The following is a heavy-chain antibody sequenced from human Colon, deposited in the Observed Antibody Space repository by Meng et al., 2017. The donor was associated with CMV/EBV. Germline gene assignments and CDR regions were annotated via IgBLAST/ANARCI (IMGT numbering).Heavy chain of an antibody. Sequence: YGGSFSGYYWSWIRQPPGKGLEWIGEINHSGSTNYNPSLKSRVTISVDTSKNQFSLKLSSVTAADTAVYYCARGFSSSWYVIWFDPWGQGTLVTVSS. D-gene: IGHD6-13*01. J-gene: IGHJ5*02. CDR3: ARGFSSSWYVIWFDP. CDR1: GGSFSGYY. V-gene: IGHV4-34*01. CDR2: INHSGST.